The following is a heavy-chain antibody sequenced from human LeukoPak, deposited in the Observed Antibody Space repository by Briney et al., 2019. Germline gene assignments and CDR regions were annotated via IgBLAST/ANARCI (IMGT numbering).Heavy chain of an antibody. V-gene: IGHV3-53*01. CDR1: GFIVSRNY. CDR3: AKDPNGDYVGGFDI. J-gene: IGHJ3*02. Sequence: GGSLRLSCAASGFIVSRNYMGWVRQAPGKGLEWVSALSSKYETYYADSVKGRFTISRDNFKNTLYLQMNSLRAEDTALYYCAKDPNGDYVGGFDIWGQGTMVTVSS. D-gene: IGHD4-17*01. CDR2: LSSKYET.